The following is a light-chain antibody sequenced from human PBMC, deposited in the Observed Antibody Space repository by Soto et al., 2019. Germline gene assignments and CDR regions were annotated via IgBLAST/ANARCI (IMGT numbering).Light chain of an antibody. CDR3: SSYAGSNSYV. J-gene: IGLJ1*01. CDR2: EAS. Sequence: QSVLTQPPSASGSPGQSVTISCTVSSSDVGGYNYVSWYQQHPGKAPKLIIYEASTRPSGVPDRFSASKSGNTASLTVSGLQAEDEADYYCSSYAGSNSYVFGTGTKVTVL. CDR1: SSDVGGYNY. V-gene: IGLV2-8*01.